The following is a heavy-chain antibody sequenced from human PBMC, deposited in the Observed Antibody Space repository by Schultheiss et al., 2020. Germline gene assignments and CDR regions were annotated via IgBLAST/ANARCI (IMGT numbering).Heavy chain of an antibody. CDR2: IDWNGNK. CDR1: GFSLSTSGVG. Sequence: SGPTLVKPTQTLTLTCTFSGFSLSTSGVGVGWIRQPPGKALEWLARIDWNGNKFFTTSLKTRLTISKDTSKNQVVLTMTNMDPVDTATYYCARMIWYSGYEGYGDYVKKYYYGMDVWGQGTTVTVSS. V-gene: IGHV2-70*04. J-gene: IGHJ6*02. CDR3: ARMIWYSGYEGYGDYVKKYYYGMDV. D-gene: IGHD5-12*01.